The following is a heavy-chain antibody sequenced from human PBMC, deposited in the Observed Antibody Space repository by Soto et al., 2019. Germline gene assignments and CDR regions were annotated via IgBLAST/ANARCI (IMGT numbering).Heavy chain of an antibody. D-gene: IGHD2-21*02. J-gene: IGHJ2*01. CDR3: ARVSTDITEKLRVRYFDL. V-gene: IGHV4-34*01. Sequence: SETLSLTCAVYGGSFSGYYWSWIRQPPGKGLEWIGEINHSGSTNYNPSLKSRVTISVDTSKNQFSLKLSSVTAADTAVYYCARVSTDITEKLRVRYFDLWGRGTLVTVSS. CDR2: INHSGST. CDR1: GGSFSGYY.